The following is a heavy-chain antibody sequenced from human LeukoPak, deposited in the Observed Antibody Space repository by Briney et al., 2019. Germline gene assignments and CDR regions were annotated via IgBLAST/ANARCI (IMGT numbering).Heavy chain of an antibody. D-gene: IGHD3-10*01. CDR1: GFTVSSNY. V-gene: IGHV3-66*01. Sequence: GGSLRLSCAASGFTVSSNYMSWVRQAPGKGLEWVSVIYSGGSTYYADSVKGRFTISRDNSKNTLYLQMNSLRAEDTAVYYCARGLWFGERNAFDIWGQGTMVTVSS. CDR2: IYSGGST. CDR3: ARGLWFGERNAFDI. J-gene: IGHJ3*02.